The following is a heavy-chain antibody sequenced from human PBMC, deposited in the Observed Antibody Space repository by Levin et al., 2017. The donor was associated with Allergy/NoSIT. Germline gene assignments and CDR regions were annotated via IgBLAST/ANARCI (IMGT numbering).Heavy chain of an antibody. Sequence: GGSLRLSCAASGFTFDDYGMSWVRQAPGKGLEWVSGINWNGGSTGFADSVKGRFTISRDNAKNSLYLQMNSLRAEDTALYYCARESGFDVYYYYMDVWGIGTTVTVSS. CDR3: ARESGFDVYYYYMDV. CDR2: INWNGGST. CDR1: GFTFDDYG. D-gene: IGHD3-10*01. V-gene: IGHV3-20*04. J-gene: IGHJ6*03.